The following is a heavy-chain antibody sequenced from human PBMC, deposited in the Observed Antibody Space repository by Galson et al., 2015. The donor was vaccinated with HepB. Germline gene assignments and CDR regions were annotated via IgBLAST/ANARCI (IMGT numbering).Heavy chain of an antibody. V-gene: IGHV1-69*02. CDR3: AKYRVAAAGTGGFDY. CDR2: IIPILGIA. Sequence: SVKVSCKASGGTFSSYTISWVRQAPGQGLEWMGRIIPILGIANYAQKFQGRVTITADKSTSTAYMELSSLRSEDTAVYYCAKYRVAAAGTGGFDYWGQGTLVTVSS. J-gene: IGHJ4*02. D-gene: IGHD6-13*01. CDR1: GGTFSSYT.